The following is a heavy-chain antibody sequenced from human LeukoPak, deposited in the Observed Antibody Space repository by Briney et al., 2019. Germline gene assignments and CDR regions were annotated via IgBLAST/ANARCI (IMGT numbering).Heavy chain of an antibody. J-gene: IGHJ4*02. CDR2: INHSGST. V-gene: IGHV4-34*01. CDR3: ARFVRSWYVGSHDY. CDR1: GGSLSGYY. Sequence: SETLSLTCAVYGGSLSGYYWSWIRQPPGKGLEWIGEINHSGSTNYNPSLKGRVTISVDTSKNQFSLKLSSVTAADTAVYYCARFVRSWYVGSHDYWGQGTLVTVSS. D-gene: IGHD6-13*01.